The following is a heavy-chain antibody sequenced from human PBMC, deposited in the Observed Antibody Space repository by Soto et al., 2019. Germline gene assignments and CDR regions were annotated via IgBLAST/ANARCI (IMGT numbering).Heavy chain of an antibody. CDR3: ARGCSGGTNCFYFDF. CDR2: ISSDGSRK. CDR1: GFTFGNFG. Sequence: QVQLVESGGGVVQPGRSLRLSCAASGFTFGNFGIHWVRQAPGKGLEWVADISSDGSRKFYADSVKGRFTISRDNSKNTLYLQMNSLRTKDTAVYFCARGCSGGTNCFYFDFWGQGILVTVSS. V-gene: IGHV3-30*03. J-gene: IGHJ4*02. D-gene: IGHD6-13*01.